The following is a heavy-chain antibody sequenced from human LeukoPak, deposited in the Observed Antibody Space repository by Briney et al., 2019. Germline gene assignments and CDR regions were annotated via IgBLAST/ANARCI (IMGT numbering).Heavy chain of an antibody. Sequence: GGSLRLSCAASGLTFSSYSMSWVRQAPGKGLEWVANIKQDGSEKYYVDSVKGRFTISRDNAKNSLYLQMNSLRAEDTAVYYCARGRGYCSSTSCYFFGFDYWGQGTLVTVSS. J-gene: IGHJ4*02. CDR3: ARGRGYCSSTSCYFFGFDY. V-gene: IGHV3-7*03. D-gene: IGHD2-2*01. CDR1: GLTFSSYS. CDR2: IKQDGSEK.